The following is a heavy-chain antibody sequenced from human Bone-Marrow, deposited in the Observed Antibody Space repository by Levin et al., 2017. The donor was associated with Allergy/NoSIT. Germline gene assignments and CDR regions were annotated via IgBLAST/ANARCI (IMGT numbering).Heavy chain of an antibody. CDR2: INSDGSST. CDR1: GFTFSSYW. V-gene: IGHV3-74*01. CDR3: LSECPHFDY. J-gene: IGHJ4*02. D-gene: IGHD3-16*02. Sequence: LSLTCAASGFTFSSYWMHWVRQAPGKGLVWVSRINSDGSSTSYADSVKGRFTISRDNAKNTLYLQMNSLRAEDTAVYYCLSECPHFDYWGQGTLVTVSS.